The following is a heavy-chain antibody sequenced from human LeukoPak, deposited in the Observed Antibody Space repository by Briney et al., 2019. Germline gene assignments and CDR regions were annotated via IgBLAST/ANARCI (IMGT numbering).Heavy chain of an antibody. J-gene: IGHJ4*02. CDR1: GDSISSSSYY. D-gene: IGHD3-22*01. CDR3: ARYWGPYDNSGAYFDY. CDR2: IHYTGST. V-gene: IGHV4-39*01. Sequence: SETLSRTCTVSGDSISSSSYYWVWLRQPPGKGLEWIATIHYTGSTYYNPSLKSRVTISVDTSKNQFSLKLSSVTAADTAMYYCARYWGPYDNSGAYFDYWGQGTLVTVSS.